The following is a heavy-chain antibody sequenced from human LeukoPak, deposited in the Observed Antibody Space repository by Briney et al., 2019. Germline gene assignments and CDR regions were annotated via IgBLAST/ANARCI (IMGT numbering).Heavy chain of an antibody. Sequence: GASVKVSCKASGYTFTGYYMHWVRQAPGLGLEWMGWINPNSGGTNYAQKFQGRVTMTRDTSISTAYMELSRLRSDDTAVYYCARRFLEWSYAFDIWGQGTMVTVSS. J-gene: IGHJ3*02. CDR2: INPNSGGT. CDR1: GYTFTGYY. CDR3: ARRFLEWSYAFDI. D-gene: IGHD3-3*01. V-gene: IGHV1-2*02.